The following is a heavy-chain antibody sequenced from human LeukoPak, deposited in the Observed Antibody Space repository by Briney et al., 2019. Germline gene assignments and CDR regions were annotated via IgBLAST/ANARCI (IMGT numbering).Heavy chain of an antibody. J-gene: IGHJ4*02. D-gene: IGHD5-18*01. V-gene: IGHV3-23*01. CDR2: ISGSGGST. Sequence: GGSLRLSCAASGFTFNSYAMSWVRQAPGKGLEWVSGISGSGGSTYYADSVKGRFTISRDNSQNTLYLQMNSLRVEDTAIYYCAKPGIQLLFQVYFNYWGQGTLVTVSS. CDR3: AKPGIQLLFQVYFNY. CDR1: GFTFNSYA.